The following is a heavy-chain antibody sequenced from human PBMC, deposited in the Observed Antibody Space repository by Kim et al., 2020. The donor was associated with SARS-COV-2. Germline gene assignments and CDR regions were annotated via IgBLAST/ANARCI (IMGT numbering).Heavy chain of an antibody. D-gene: IGHD6-19*01. J-gene: IGHJ5*02. CDR2: IYYSGST. Sequence: SETLSLTCTVSGGSMSGYYWSWVRQPPGKGLEFIGYIYYSGSTNYNPSLKSRVSISIDSSRNQFSLSLISVTAADTAVYYCAKVERQSGHDSGWGPRWFDPWGQGTLVTVSS. CDR3: AKVERQSGHDSGWGPRWFDP. V-gene: IGHV4-59*08. CDR1: GGSMSGYY.